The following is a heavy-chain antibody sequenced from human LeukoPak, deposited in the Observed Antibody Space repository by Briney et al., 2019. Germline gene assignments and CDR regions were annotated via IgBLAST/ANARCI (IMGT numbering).Heavy chain of an antibody. CDR2: IYHSGST. V-gene: IGHV4-38-2*02. J-gene: IGHJ3*02. CDR3: ARDSAYYYGSGSKGAFDI. Sequence: SETLSLTCTVSGYSISSGYYWGWIRQPPGKGLEWIGSIYHSGSTYYNPSLKSRVTISVDTSKNQFSLKLSSVTAADTAVYYCARDSAYYYGSGSKGAFDIWGQGTMVTVSS. D-gene: IGHD3-10*01. CDR1: GYSISSGYY.